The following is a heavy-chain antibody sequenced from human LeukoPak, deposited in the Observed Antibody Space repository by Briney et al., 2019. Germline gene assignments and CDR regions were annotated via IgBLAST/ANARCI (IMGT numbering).Heavy chain of an antibody. V-gene: IGHV1-18*01. J-gene: IGHJ4*02. CDR1: GYTFTSYG. Sequence: GASVKVSCKASGYTFTSYGISWVRQAPGQGLEWMGWISAYNGNTNYAQKLQGRVTMTTDTSTSTAYMELRSLRSDDTAVYYCARDLPLRYSPPLLDYWGQGALVTVSS. D-gene: IGHD3-9*01. CDR2: ISAYNGNT. CDR3: ARDLPLRYSPPLLDY.